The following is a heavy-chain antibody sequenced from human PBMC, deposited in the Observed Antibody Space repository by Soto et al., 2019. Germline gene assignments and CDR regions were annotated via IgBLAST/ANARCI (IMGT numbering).Heavy chain of an antibody. CDR3: ARGRNTAAGSRAIDY. D-gene: IGHD6-13*01. J-gene: IGHJ4*02. CDR2: MNPNSGNT. V-gene: IGHV1-8*01. Sequence: ASVTVSCKASGYTFTRYYINWVRQAPVQGLEWMGWMNPNSGNTGYAQKFQCRVTMTRNTSISTAYMELSSLRSEDTAVYYCARGRNTAAGSRAIDYWGQGTLVTVSS. CDR1: GYTFTRYY.